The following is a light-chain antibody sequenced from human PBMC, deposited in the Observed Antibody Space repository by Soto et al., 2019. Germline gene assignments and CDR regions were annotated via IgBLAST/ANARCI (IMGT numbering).Light chain of an antibody. CDR3: QQYGGSPRT. V-gene: IGKV1-5*03. Sequence: DIQMTQSPSTLSASVGDRVTVTCRASQSISSWLAWYQQKPGKAPKLLIYKASSLESGVPSRFSGSGSGTDFTLTISRLEPEDFAVYYCQQYGGSPRTFGQGTKVDIK. J-gene: IGKJ1*01. CDR1: QSISSW. CDR2: KAS.